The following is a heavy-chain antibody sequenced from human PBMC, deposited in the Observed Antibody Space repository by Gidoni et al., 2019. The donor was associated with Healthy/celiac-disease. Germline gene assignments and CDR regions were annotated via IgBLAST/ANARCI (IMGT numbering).Heavy chain of an antibody. Sequence: QVQLQQWGAGLLKPSETLSLTCAVYGGSFSGYYWSWIRQPPGKGLEWIGEINHSGSTNYNPSLKSRVTISVDTSKNQFSLKLISVTAADTAVYYCARRRGYCSGGSCYLFYFDYWGQGTLVTVSS. CDR3: ARRRGYCSGGSCYLFYFDY. D-gene: IGHD2-15*01. J-gene: IGHJ4*02. CDR2: INHSGST. V-gene: IGHV4-34*01. CDR1: GGSFSGYY.